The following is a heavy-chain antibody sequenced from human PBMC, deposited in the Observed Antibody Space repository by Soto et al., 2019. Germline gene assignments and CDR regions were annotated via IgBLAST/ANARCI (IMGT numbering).Heavy chain of an antibody. CDR2: ISAYTDNP. D-gene: IGHD2-2*01. CDR3: ARVIPGAEAWFGP. V-gene: IGHV1-18*01. CDR1: GYTFTNYG. Sequence: ASVKVSCKASGYTFTNYGVTWVRQAPGQGLEWMGWISAYTDNPNYAQKFQGRVTMTIDTSTTTAYMNLRSLTSDDTAVYYCARVIPGAEAWFGPWGQGTLVTVSS. J-gene: IGHJ5*02.